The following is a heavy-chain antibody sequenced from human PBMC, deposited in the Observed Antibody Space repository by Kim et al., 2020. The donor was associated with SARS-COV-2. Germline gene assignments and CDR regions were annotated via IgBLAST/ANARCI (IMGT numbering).Heavy chain of an antibody. D-gene: IGHD3-3*01. Sequence: SRVTISVDPSKNQFSLKLSSVTAADTAVYYCARGYYDFWSGYLRSGWFDPWGQGTLVTVSS. V-gene: IGHV4-34*01. CDR3: ARGYYDFWSGYLRSGWFDP. J-gene: IGHJ5*02.